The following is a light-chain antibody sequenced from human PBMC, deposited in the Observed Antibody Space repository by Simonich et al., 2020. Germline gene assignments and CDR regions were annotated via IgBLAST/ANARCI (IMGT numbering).Light chain of an antibody. CDR2: LGS. Sequence: DIVMTQSPLSLPVTPGEPASISCRSSQSLLHSNGYNYLDWYLQKPGQSPQLLIVLGSNRAAGVPDRCSGSGSGTDFTLKISRVEAEDVGVYYCMQALQTPLTFGGGTKVEIK. J-gene: IGKJ4*01. V-gene: IGKV2-28*01. CDR1: QSLLHSNGYNY. CDR3: MQALQTPLT.